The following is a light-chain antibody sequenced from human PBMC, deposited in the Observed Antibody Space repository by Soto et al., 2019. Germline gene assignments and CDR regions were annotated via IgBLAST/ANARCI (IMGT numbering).Light chain of an antibody. Sequence: EIVLTQSPGTLSLSPGERATLSCRASQSVYSNYLAWYQQKPGQTPRLLIYGASSRATGIPDRFSGSRSGTDFTLTISRLDTEDFAVYYCQQYDTSPITFGPGTKVDVK. J-gene: IGKJ3*01. CDR2: GAS. V-gene: IGKV3-20*01. CDR3: QQYDTSPIT. CDR1: QSVYSNY.